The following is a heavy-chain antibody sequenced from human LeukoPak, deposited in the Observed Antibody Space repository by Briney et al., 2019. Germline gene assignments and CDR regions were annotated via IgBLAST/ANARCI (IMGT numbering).Heavy chain of an antibody. CDR2: ITNDGSST. V-gene: IGHV3-74*01. D-gene: IGHD6-13*01. Sequence: GGSLRLSCAASGLTFSSHWMHWVRQAPGKGLVWVSRITNDGSSTTYADSVKGRFTISRDNAKNSLYLQMNSLRAEDTAVYYCARPLDSSNNYFGYWGQGTLVTVSA. CDR1: GLTFSSHW. CDR3: ARPLDSSNNYFGY. J-gene: IGHJ4*02.